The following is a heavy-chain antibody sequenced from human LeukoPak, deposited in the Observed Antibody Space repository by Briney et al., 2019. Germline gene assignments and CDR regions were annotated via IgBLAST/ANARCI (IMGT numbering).Heavy chain of an antibody. CDR2: IKPGGIT. CDR3: VRGFSGVVGDY. V-gene: IGHV4-34*01. D-gene: IGHD3-10*01. Sequence: SETLSLTCTVYGGSLSNYYWSWIRQPPGKGLEWIGEIKPGGITNYNPSLKSRVTISLDTSKNQLSLKLIPATAADTAVYYCVRGFSGVVGDYWGQGTLVTVSS. J-gene: IGHJ4*02. CDR1: GGSLSNYY.